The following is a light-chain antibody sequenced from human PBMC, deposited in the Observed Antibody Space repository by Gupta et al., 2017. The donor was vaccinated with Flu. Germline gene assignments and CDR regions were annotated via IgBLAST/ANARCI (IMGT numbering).Light chain of an antibody. CDR1: SNNVGNQG. CDR2: RNN. V-gene: IGLV10-54*04. J-gene: IGLJ3*02. CDR3: SAWASSLKEAV. Sequence: QAGLTQPPSVSKGLRQTATLTCTGHSNNVGNQGAAWLQQHQGHPPKLLSDRNNHRPSGISERFSASRSGNTASLTITGLQPEDEADYYCSAWASSLKEAVFGGGTKVT.